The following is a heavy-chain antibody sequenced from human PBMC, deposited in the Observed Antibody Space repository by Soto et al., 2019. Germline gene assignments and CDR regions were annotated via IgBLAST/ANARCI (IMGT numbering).Heavy chain of an antibody. CDR2: IYYSGST. CDR3: AKDRYCSGGSCPPDY. V-gene: IGHV4-30-4*01. J-gene: IGHJ4*02. CDR1: GVSISSDEYY. D-gene: IGHD2-15*01. Sequence: SETLSLTCTVSGVSISSDEYYWSWIRHPPGEGLDCIGYIYYSGSTYYNPSLKSRVTLSVDTSENQFSLEVTSVTAADTAVYYCAKDRYCSGGSCPPDYWGQGTLVTVSS.